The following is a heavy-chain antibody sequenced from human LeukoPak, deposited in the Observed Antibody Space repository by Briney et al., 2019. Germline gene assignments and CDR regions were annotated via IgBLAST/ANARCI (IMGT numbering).Heavy chain of an antibody. D-gene: IGHD3-9*01. CDR3: AKDYDILTGYYTQYYFDY. J-gene: IGHJ4*02. CDR1: EFTFSSYA. V-gene: IGHV3-23*01. Sequence: GGSLRLSCAASEFTFSSYAMSWVRQAPGKGLEWVSAISGSGGSTYYADSVKGRFTISRDNSKNTLYLQMNSLRAEDTAVYYCAKDYDILTGYYTQYYFDYWGQGTLVTVSS. CDR2: ISGSGGST.